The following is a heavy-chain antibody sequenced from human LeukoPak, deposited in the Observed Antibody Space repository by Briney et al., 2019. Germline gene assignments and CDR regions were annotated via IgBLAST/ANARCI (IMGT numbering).Heavy chain of an antibody. V-gene: IGHV3-23*01. D-gene: IGHD2-15*01. CDR3: AKQEGWHLHGYHFDY. Sequence: PGGSLRLSCAASGFTFSHFAMAWVRQAPGKGLEWLLSLGGSAGDTYFADSVKGRFTISRDNSKNILYLQMNSLTAEDTAVYYCAKQEGWHLHGYHFDYWGRGTVVTVSS. CDR2: LGGSAGDT. CDR1: GFTFSHFA. J-gene: IGHJ4*02.